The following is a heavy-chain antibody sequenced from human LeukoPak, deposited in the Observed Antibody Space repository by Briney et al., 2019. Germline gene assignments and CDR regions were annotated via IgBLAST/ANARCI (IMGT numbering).Heavy chain of an antibody. CDR2: ISYDGSNK. D-gene: IGHD6-19*01. Sequence: GGSLRLSCAASGFTFSSYAMHWVRQAPGKGLEWVAVISYDGSNKYYADSVKGRFTIFRDNSKNTLYLQMNSLRAEDRAVYYCAREGGAVAGLDYWGQGTLVTVSS. J-gene: IGHJ4*02. V-gene: IGHV3-30*04. CDR1: GFTFSSYA. CDR3: AREGGAVAGLDY.